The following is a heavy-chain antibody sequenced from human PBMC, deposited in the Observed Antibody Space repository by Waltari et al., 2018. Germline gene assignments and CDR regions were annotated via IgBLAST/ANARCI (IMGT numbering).Heavy chain of an antibody. V-gene: IGHV3-48*04. CDR3: ARDKGLATVTTSGIFYYYYMDV. J-gene: IGHJ6*03. D-gene: IGHD4-17*01. CDR2: SSSSSTI. Sequence: SSSSSTIYYADSVKGRFTISRDNAKNSLYLQMNSLRAEDTAVYYCARDKGLATVTTSGIFYYYYMDVWGKGTTVTVSS.